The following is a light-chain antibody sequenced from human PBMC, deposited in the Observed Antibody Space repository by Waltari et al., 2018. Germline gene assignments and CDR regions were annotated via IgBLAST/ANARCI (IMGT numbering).Light chain of an antibody. V-gene: IGKV1-33*01. CDR3: QQYDNLPYT. CDR1: QDIRHY. CDR2: DAS. Sequence: DIQMTQSPSSLSASVGDRVTITCQASQDIRHYLNWFQQKPGKAPELLINDASKLETGVPSRFSGSGSGTHFTFTISSLQPEDIGTYYCQQYDNLPYTFGQGTKLEIK. J-gene: IGKJ2*01.